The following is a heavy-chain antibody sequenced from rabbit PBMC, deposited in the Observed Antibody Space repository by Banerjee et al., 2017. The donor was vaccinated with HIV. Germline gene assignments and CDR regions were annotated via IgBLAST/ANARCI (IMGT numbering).Heavy chain of an antibody. CDR1: GFTISSSYY. CDR3: ARAGSSGWGDAFNL. D-gene: IGHD4-1*01. Sequence: QSLEESGGDLVKPGASLTLTCTASGFTISSSYYMCWVRQAPGKGLEWIGCIFGGDSDSTYYASWAKGRFTISKTSSTTVTLQMTSLTAADTATYFCARAGSSGWGDAFNLWGQGTLVTVS. CDR2: IFGGDSDST. V-gene: IGHV1S40*01. J-gene: IGHJ4*01.